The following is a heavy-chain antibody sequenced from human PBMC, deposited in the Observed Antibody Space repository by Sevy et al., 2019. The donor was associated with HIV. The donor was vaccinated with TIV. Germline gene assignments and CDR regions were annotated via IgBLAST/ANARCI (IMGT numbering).Heavy chain of an antibody. D-gene: IGHD6-13*01. Sequence: GGSLRLSCAAPGFTFSTYDMHWVRQVAGEGLEWVSGIGTLLDTYYAASVKGRFIISRDNAKNSLFLQMNSLRAGDTAIYYCARACTAAGYKSGPIDAFDVWGQGTVVTVSS. CDR2: IGTLLDT. CDR3: ARACTAAGYKSGPIDAFDV. J-gene: IGHJ3*01. V-gene: IGHV3-13*01. CDR1: GFTFSTYD.